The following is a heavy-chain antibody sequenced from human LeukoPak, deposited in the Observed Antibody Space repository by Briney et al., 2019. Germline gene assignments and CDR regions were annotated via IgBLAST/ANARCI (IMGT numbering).Heavy chain of an antibody. V-gene: IGHV1-18*01. CDR1: GYTFTTDG. D-gene: IGHD6-13*01. CDR2: ISTYDANT. J-gene: IGHJ4*02. Sequence: ASVKVSCKTSGYTFTTDGISWVRQAPGQGLEWMAWISTYDANTKYAQKLQGRVAVTTDTSTSTAYMELRNLRFDDTAFYYCARVISSSWYHHDHWGQGTLVTVSS. CDR3: ARVISSSWYHHDH.